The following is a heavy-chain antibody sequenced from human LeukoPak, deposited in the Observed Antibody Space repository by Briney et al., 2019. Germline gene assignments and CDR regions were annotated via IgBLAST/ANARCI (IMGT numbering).Heavy chain of an antibody. D-gene: IGHD3-16*01. CDR3: ARARLMINGAFDI. Sequence: SGGSLRLSCAASGFTFSDYYMNWLRQAPGKGLEWVSYISDSGSSIYYADSVKGRFTISRDNAMNSLYLQMSSLRVEDTAVYYCARARLMINGAFDIWGQGTMVTASS. J-gene: IGHJ3*02. CDR1: GFTFSDYY. V-gene: IGHV3-11*01. CDR2: ISDSGSSI.